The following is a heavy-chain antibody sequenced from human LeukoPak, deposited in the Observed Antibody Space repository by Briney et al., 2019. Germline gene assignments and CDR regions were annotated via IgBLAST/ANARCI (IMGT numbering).Heavy chain of an antibody. D-gene: IGHD6-13*01. CDR3: ARKVRIAAAGFRYYYYYMDV. CDR1: GGSISSSSYY. CDR2: IYYSGST. Sequence: SETLSLTCTVSGGSISSSSYYWGWIRQPPGKGLGWIGSIYYSGSTYYNPSLKSRVTISVDTSKNQFSLKLSSVTAADTAVYYCARKVRIAAAGFRYYYYYMDVWGKGTTVTVSS. V-gene: IGHV4-39*07. J-gene: IGHJ6*03.